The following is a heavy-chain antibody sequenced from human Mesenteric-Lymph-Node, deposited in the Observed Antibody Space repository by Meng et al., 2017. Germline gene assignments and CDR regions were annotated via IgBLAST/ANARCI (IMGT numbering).Heavy chain of an antibody. CDR3: ASAARGDIVGEVY. CDR1: GFNFGNYW. V-gene: IGHV3-7*01. CDR2: INPDGSGK. Sequence: LSLTCAASGFNFGNYWMGWVRQAPGKGLDWVADINPDGSGKYYEDSVNGRFTISRDNAKNSLFLQMSSLRAEDTAFYYCASAARGDIVGEVYWGLGTLVTVSS. J-gene: IGHJ4*02. D-gene: IGHD5-12*01.